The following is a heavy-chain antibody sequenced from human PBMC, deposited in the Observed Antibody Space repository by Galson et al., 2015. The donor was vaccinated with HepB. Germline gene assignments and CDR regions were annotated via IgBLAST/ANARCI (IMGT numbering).Heavy chain of an antibody. CDR1: GYSFISYG. V-gene: IGHV1-18*01. CDR3: VRARYSSSPPDY. J-gene: IGHJ4*02. CDR2: ISLYNGNT. Sequence: SVKVSCKASGYSFISYGISWVRQAPGQGLEWMGWISLYNGNTNYAQKFQGRVTMTTDTSTNTAYMGLRSLRSDDTAVYYCVRARYSSSPPDYWGQGTLVTVSS. D-gene: IGHD6-6*01.